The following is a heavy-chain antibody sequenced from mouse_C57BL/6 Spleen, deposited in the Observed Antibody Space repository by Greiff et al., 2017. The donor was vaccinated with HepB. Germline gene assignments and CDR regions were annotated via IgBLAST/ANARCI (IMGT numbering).Heavy chain of an antibody. CDR2: IYPGSGST. J-gene: IGHJ4*01. V-gene: IGHV1-55*01. CDR3: AREGDGYYPMDD. D-gene: IGHD2-3*01. Sequence: QVQLQQPGAELVKPGASVKMSCKASGYTFTSYWITWVKQRPGQGLAWIGDIYPGSGSTNYNEKFKSKATLTVDTSSSTAYMQLSSLTSEDSAVYDGAREGDGYYPMDDWGQGTSVTVSS. CDR1: GYTFTSYW.